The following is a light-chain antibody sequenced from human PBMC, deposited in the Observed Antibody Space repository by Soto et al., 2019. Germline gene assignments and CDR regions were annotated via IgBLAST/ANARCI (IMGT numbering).Light chain of an antibody. CDR2: GAS. V-gene: IGKV3-15*01. CDR3: QQYNNWPPLIT. Sequence: EIVMTQSPATLSVSPGERATLSCRASQSVSSNLAWYQQKPGQAPRLLIYGASTRATGIPARFSGSVSGTEFTLTISSLQSEDFAFYYCQQYNNWPPLITFGQGTRLEIK. CDR1: QSVSSN. J-gene: IGKJ5*01.